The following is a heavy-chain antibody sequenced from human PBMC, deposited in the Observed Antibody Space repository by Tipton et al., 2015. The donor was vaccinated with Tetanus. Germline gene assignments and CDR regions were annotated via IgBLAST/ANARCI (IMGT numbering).Heavy chain of an antibody. CDR1: GDSISSGGHY. V-gene: IGHV4-31*02. Sequence: LRLSCSVSGDSISSGGHYWGWIRQHPGKGLEWIGNIHYSGGTFYNPSLKSRVTISVDTSKNQFSLKLNSVTAADTAVYYCAREGAPRAFDIWGQGTMVTVSS. CDR2: IHYSGGT. CDR3: AREGAPRAFDI. J-gene: IGHJ3*02.